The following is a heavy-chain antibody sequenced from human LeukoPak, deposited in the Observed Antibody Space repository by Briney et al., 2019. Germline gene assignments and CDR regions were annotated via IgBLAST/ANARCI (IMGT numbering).Heavy chain of an antibody. D-gene: IGHD5-18*01. V-gene: IGHV3-48*02. J-gene: IGHJ4*02. CDR2: ISSSSSTSTI. CDR1: GFTFSSYG. Sequence: GRSLRLSCVASGFTFSSYGMHWVRQAPGQGLEWVSYISSSSSTSTISYADSVKGRFTISRDNAKNSLYLQMNSLRDEDTAVYYCAREGYSYGPTLGYWGQGTLVTVSS. CDR3: AREGYSYGPTLGY.